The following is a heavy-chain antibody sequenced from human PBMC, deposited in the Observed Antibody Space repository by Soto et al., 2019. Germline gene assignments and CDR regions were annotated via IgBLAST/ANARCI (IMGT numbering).Heavy chain of an antibody. V-gene: IGHV4-39*01. D-gene: IGHD6-6*01. Sequence: QLQLQESGPGLVKPSETLSLTCTVSGGSISSSSYYWGWIRQPPGKGLEWIGSIYYSGSTYYNPSLKSRGTMSVDKSKNPSSLKLSSVTAAATAVYYCARLEGLATSSYYFDYWGQGTLVTVSS. J-gene: IGHJ4*02. CDR1: GGSISSSSYY. CDR3: ARLEGLATSSYYFDY. CDR2: IYYSGST.